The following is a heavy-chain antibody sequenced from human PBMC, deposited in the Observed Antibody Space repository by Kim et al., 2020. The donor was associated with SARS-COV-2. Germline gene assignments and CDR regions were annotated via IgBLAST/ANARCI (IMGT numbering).Heavy chain of an antibody. Sequence: GGSLRLSCAASGFTFSSYSMNWVRQAPGKGLEWVSYISSSSSTIYYADSVKGRFTISRDNAKNSLYLQMNSLRDEDTAVYYCARGPYYYDSSGYYYQDYYYYGMDVWGQGTTVTVSS. CDR3: ARGPYYYDSSGYYYQDYYYYGMDV. V-gene: IGHV3-48*02. D-gene: IGHD3-22*01. CDR1: GFTFSSYS. CDR2: ISSSSSTI. J-gene: IGHJ6*02.